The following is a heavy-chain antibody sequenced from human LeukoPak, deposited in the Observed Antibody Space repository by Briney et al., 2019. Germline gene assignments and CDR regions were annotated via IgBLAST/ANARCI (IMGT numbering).Heavy chain of an antibody. CDR1: GGSINSYY. CDR3: ARGGYYGSGNDFRFDP. D-gene: IGHD3-10*01. V-gene: IGHV4-59*01. J-gene: IGHJ5*02. Sequence: PSETLSLTCTVSGGSINSYYWSWVRQPPGKGLECIGYIHYTGSTNYYPSLKSRVTISVDTSKSQCSRKLSSVTAADTAIYYCARGGYYGSGNDFRFDPWGQGTLVTVSS. CDR2: IHYTGST.